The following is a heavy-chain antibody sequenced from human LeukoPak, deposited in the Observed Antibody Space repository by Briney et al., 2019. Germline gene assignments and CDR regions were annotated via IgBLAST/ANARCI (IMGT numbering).Heavy chain of an antibody. D-gene: IGHD6-13*01. CDR1: GFTFSSYW. V-gene: IGHV3-7*01. J-gene: IGHJ6*02. CDR3: ARDKAAAGTGGGSSPVYYYYGMDV. CDR2: IKQDGSEK. Sequence: GGSLRLSCAASGFTFSSYWMSWVRQASGKGLEWVANIKQDGSEKYYVDSVKGRFTISRDNAKNSLYLQMNSLRAEDTAVYYCARDKAAAGTGGGSSPVYYYYGMDVWGQGTTVTVSS.